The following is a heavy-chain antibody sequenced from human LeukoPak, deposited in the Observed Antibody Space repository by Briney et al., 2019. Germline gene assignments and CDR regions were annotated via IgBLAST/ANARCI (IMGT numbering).Heavy chain of an antibody. CDR1: GFTFSNAW. Sequence: GGSLRLSCAAAGFTFSNAWMSWGRQAPGKGLEWVGRIKSKTDGGTTDYAAPVKGRFTISRDDSKNTLYLQMNSLKTEDTAVYYCTTPNYDSSGYYDYWGQGTLVTVSS. V-gene: IGHV3-15*01. CDR2: IKSKTDGGTT. J-gene: IGHJ4*02. D-gene: IGHD3-22*01. CDR3: TTPNYDSSGYYDY.